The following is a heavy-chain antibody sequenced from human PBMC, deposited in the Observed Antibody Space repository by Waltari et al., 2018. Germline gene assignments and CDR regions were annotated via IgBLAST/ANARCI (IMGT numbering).Heavy chain of an antibody. V-gene: IGHV4-61*02. CDR1: GGSISSGSYY. J-gene: IGHJ4*02. CDR2: IYTSGST. D-gene: IGHD3-22*01. Sequence: QVQLQESGPGLVKPSQTLSLTCTVSGGSISSGSYYWSWIRQPAGKGLEWIGRIYTSGSTNYNPSLKSRVTISVDTSKNQFSLKLSSVTAADTAVYYCASEVGGYDSSGYYSYYFDYWGQGTLVTVSS. CDR3: ASEVGGYDSSGYYSYYFDY.